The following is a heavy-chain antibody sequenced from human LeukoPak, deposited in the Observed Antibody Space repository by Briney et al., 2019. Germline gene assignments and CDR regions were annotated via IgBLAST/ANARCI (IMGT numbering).Heavy chain of an antibody. Sequence: GGSLRLSCAASGFTFSSYAMSWVRQAPGKGLEWVSAISGSGGSTYYADSVEGRFTISRDNSKNTLYLQMNSLRAEDTAVYYCAKDLGFGEFSAGYWGQGTLVTVSS. CDR2: ISGSGGST. CDR3: AKDLGFGEFSAGY. D-gene: IGHD3-10*01. J-gene: IGHJ4*02. CDR1: GFTFSSYA. V-gene: IGHV3-23*01.